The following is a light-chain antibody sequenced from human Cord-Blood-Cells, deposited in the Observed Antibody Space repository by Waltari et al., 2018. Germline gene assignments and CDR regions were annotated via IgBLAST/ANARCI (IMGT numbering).Light chain of an antibody. CDR2: DVS. V-gene: IGLV2-14*01. CDR1: SSDVGGYNH. Sequence: QSALTQPASVSGSPGQSITISCTGTSSDVGGYNHVSWYQQPPGKAPKLMIYDVSKRPSGFSNRFSGSKSGNTASLTISGLQAEDEADYYCSSYTSSSTYVFGTGTKVTVL. J-gene: IGLJ1*01. CDR3: SSYTSSSTYV.